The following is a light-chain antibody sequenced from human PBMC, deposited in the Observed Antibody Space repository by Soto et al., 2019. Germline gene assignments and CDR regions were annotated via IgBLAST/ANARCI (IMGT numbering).Light chain of an antibody. CDR2: DAS. V-gene: IGKV3-11*01. CDR3: QQRQYWPPIT. CDR1: LNVNSY. J-gene: IGKJ5*01. Sequence: VFTHSPAALSLSPGERPTLSCRASLNVNSYLAWYQQKPGQAPRLLIYDASNRAAGIPARFSGSGSGTDFTLTISSLEPEDFAIYYCQQRQYWPPITFGQGTRLEIK.